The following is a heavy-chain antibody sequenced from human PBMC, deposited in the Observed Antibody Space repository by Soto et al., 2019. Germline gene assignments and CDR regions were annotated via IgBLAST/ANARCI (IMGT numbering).Heavy chain of an antibody. CDR1: GFTFSSFW. J-gene: IGHJ4*02. CDR2: INTDGSSK. CDR3: AKRGVDTYGLAY. D-gene: IGHD5-18*01. V-gene: IGHV3-74*01. Sequence: EVQLVESGGGLVQPGGSLRLSCAVSGFTFSSFWMHWVRQAPGKGLVWVSRINTDGSSKSYADSVKGRFTISRDNAKNTLYLQMKSLRDEDTAMYYCAKRGVDTYGLAYWGQGTLVTVSS.